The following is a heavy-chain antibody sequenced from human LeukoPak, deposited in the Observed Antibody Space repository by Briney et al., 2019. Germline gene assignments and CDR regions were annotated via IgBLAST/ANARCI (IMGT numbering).Heavy chain of an antibody. CDR1: GYSFTGNY. D-gene: IGHD2-2*01. CDR2: ISPNSGGT. CDR3: ARADLAYCSITTCSSFDY. J-gene: IGHJ4*02. V-gene: IGHV1-2*02. Sequence: GSVKVSCKASGYSFTGNYIHWVRQAPGQGLEWMGWISPNSGGTDYAQKFQGRVTMTRDTSISTAYMELRGLRPDDTGVYYCARADLAYCSITTCSSFDYWGQGTLVTVSS.